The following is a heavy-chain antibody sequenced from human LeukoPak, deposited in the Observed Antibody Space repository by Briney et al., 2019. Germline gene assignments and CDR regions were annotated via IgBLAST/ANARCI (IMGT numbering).Heavy chain of an antibody. J-gene: IGHJ6*03. CDR1: GGSISSYY. V-gene: IGHV4-59*01. CDR2: IYYSGYT. D-gene: IGHD3-10*01. Sequence: SETLSLTCTVSGGSISSYYWSWIRQPPGKGLEWIGCIYYSGYTNYKSSLKSRVTISVDTSKNQFSLKLSSVTAADAAAYYCARKTMVRGTYYMDVWGKGTTVTVSS. CDR3: ARKTMVRGTYYMDV.